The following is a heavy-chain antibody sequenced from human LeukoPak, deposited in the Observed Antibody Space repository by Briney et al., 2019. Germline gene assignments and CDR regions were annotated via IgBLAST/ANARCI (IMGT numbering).Heavy chain of an antibody. V-gene: IGHV4-30-4*07. CDR2: IYYSGST. CDR1: GGSISSGGYS. CDR3: AGDRSTGYDY. D-gene: IGHD6-19*01. J-gene: IGHJ4*02. Sequence: SETLSLTCAVSGGSISSGGYSWSWIRQPPGKGLEWIGYIYYSGSTYYNPSLKSRVTISVDTSKNQFSLKLSAVTAADTAVYYCAGDRSTGYDYWGQGTLVTVSS.